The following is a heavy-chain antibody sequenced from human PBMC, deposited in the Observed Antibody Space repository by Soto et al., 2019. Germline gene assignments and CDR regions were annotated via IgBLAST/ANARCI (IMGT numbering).Heavy chain of an antibody. CDR1: GDTFANFG. D-gene: IGHD3-10*01. CDR3: ALVVRGVVNWFDP. Sequence: HLVQSGPEVKRPGASITVSCKTSGDTFANFGLSWVRQAPGQGLEWMGWSATYNNNKNYAQKFQGRFTLTKDTTTSTAYMELESLEYDDPAVYYCALVVRGVVNWFDPWGQGTLVTVSS. CDR2: SATYNNNK. J-gene: IGHJ5*02. V-gene: IGHV1-18*01.